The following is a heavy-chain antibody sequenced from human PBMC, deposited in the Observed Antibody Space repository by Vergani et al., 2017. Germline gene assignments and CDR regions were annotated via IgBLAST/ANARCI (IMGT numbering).Heavy chain of an antibody. CDR1: GYTFTDYY. CDR2: VDPEDGET. CDR3: ATYGEVLSIVGATTFFDY. V-gene: IGHV1-69-2*01. D-gene: IGHD1-26*01. Sequence: EVQLVQSGAEVKKPGATVKISCKVSGYTFTDYYMHWVQQAPGKGLEWMGLVDPEDGETIYAEKFQGRVTITADTSTDTAYMELSSMRSEDTAVYYCATYGEVLSIVGATTFFDYWGQGTLVTVSS. J-gene: IGHJ4*02.